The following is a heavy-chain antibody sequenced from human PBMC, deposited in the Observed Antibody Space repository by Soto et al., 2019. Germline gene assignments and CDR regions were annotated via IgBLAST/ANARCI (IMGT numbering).Heavy chain of an antibody. J-gene: IGHJ3*02. CDR2: IIPIFGTA. V-gene: IGHV1-69*01. CDR3: ARVGYCSGGSCLPGAFDI. D-gene: IGHD2-15*01. Sequence: QVQLVQSGAEVKKPGSSVKVSCKASGGTFSSYAISWVRQAPGQGLEWMGGIIPIFGTANYAQKFQGRVPITADESTCTAYMELSSLRSEDTDVYYCARVGYCSGGSCLPGAFDIWGQGTMVTVSS. CDR1: GGTFSSYA.